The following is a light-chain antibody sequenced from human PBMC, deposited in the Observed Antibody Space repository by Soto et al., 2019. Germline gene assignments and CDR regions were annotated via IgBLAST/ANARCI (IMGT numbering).Light chain of an antibody. J-gene: IGKJ4*01. Sequence: IQLTQSPSSLSASVGDTVTITCRASQDIVNYLAWYQQKPGRAPKLLISTASTLQSGVPPGFSGSGSGTDFTLTISSLQSEDFATYYCQQLNSYPLTFGGGTKVDIK. CDR1: QDIVNY. CDR2: TAS. V-gene: IGKV1-9*01. CDR3: QQLNSYPLT.